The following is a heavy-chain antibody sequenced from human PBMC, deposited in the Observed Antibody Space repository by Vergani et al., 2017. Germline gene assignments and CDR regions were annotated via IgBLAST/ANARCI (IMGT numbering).Heavy chain of an antibody. J-gene: IGHJ6*03. CDR1: GYTFTSYG. V-gene: IGHV1-2*02. CDR3: ARDYQTRGFVPNMDV. Sequence: QVQLVQSGAEVKKPGASVKVSCKASGYTFTSYGISWVRQAPGQGLEWMGWINPNSGGTNYAQQFQGRVTMTSDTSITTGYMELSSLRSDDTAVYYCARDYQTRGFVPNMDVWGKGTSVTVAS. CDR2: INPNSGGT. D-gene: IGHD3-10*01.